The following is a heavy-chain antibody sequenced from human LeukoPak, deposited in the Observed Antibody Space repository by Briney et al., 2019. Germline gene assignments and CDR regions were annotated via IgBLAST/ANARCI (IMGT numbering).Heavy chain of an antibody. Sequence: SETLSLTCAVYGGSFSGYYWSWIRQPPGKGLEWIGEINHSGSTNYNPSLKSRVTISVDTSKNQFSLKLSSVTAADTAVHYCARNSIAAAGSYWGQGTLVTVSS. CDR2: INHSGST. V-gene: IGHV4-34*01. CDR3: ARNSIAAAGSY. CDR1: GGSFSGYY. D-gene: IGHD6-13*01. J-gene: IGHJ4*02.